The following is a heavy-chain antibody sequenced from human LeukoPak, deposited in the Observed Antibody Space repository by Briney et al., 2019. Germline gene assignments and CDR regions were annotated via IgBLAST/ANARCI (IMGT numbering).Heavy chain of an antibody. J-gene: IGHJ6*03. Sequence: ASVKVSCKASGGTFSSYAISWVRQAPGQGLEWMGGIIPIFGTANYAQKFQGRVTITADKSTSTAYMELSSLRSEDTAVYYCARDEASFYYMDVWGKGTTVTVSS. CDR1: GGTFSSYA. CDR2: IIPIFGTA. CDR3: ARDEASFYYMDV. V-gene: IGHV1-69*06.